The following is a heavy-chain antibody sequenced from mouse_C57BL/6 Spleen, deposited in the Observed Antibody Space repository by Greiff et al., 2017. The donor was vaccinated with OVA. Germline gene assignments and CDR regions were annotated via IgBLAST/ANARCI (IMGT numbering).Heavy chain of an antibody. Sequence: VMLVESGPELVKPGASGKISCKESGEEGSSSWRKGVKQRPGKGLEWIGRIYPGDGDTNYNGKFKGKATLTADKSSSTAYMQLSSLTSEDSAVYFCARSSITTVDYAMDYWGQGTSVTVSS. CDR3: ARSSITTVDYAMDY. CDR2: IYPGDGDT. D-gene: IGHD1-1*01. J-gene: IGHJ4*01. CDR1: GEEGSSSW. V-gene: IGHV1-82*01.